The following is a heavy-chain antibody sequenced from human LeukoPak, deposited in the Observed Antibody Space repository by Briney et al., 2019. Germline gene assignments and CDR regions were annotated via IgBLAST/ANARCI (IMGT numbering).Heavy chain of an antibody. V-gene: IGHV3-48*03. Sequence: GGSLRLSCAASGFTFSSSEMNWVRQAPGKGLEWVSYISDSGKTRYYADSVKGRFTISRDNAKNSLYLQMNSLRAEDMALYYCAKGLYGSGSYPDYWGQGTLVTVSS. D-gene: IGHD3-10*01. CDR1: GFTFSSSE. CDR2: ISDSGKTR. CDR3: AKGLYGSGSYPDY. J-gene: IGHJ4*02.